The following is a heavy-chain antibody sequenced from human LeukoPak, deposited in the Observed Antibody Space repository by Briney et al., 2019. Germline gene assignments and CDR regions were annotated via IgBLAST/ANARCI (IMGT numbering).Heavy chain of an antibody. CDR3: ARDREEYFDWLPLSPAGLYYYYMDV. Sequence: GGSLRLSCAASGFTFSSYEMNWVRQAPGKGVEWVSYISSSGSAIYYADSVKGRFTISRDNAKNSLYLQMNSLRADDTAVYYCARDREEYFDWLPLSPAGLYYYYMDVWGKGTTVTVSS. CDR2: ISSSGSAI. J-gene: IGHJ6*03. D-gene: IGHD3-9*01. CDR1: GFTFSSYE. V-gene: IGHV3-48*03.